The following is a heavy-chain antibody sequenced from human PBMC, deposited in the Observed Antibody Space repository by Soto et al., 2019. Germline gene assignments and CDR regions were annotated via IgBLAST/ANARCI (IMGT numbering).Heavy chain of an antibody. Sequence: PSETLSLTCTVSGGSISSSSYYWGWIRQPPGKGLEWIGSIYYSGSTYYNPSLKSRVTISVDTSKNQFSLKLSSVTAADTAVYYCARHVNGDALDYWGQGTLVTVSS. D-gene: IGHD4-17*01. J-gene: IGHJ4*02. CDR2: IYYSGST. CDR1: GGSISSSSYY. V-gene: IGHV4-39*01. CDR3: ARHVNGDALDY.